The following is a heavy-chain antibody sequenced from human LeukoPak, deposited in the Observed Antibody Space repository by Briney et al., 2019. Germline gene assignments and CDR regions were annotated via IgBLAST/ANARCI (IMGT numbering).Heavy chain of an antibody. CDR3: ARGRYCSSTSCYFDY. D-gene: IGHD2-2*01. CDR1: GGSFSGYY. J-gene: IGHJ4*02. CDR2: INHSGST. V-gene: IGHV4-34*01. Sequence: AETLSLTCAVYGGSFSGYYWSWNRQPPGKGLEWIGEINHSGSTNYNPSLKSLVTISVDTSKNQFSLKLSSVTAADTAVYYCARGRYCSSTSCYFDYWGQGTLVTVSS.